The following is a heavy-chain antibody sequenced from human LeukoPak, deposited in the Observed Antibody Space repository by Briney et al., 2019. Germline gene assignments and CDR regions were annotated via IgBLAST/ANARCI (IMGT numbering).Heavy chain of an antibody. CDR2: ISSSSSSYI. CDR1: GFTFSSYS. J-gene: IGHJ4*02. CDR3: ARFGGLTTIDY. V-gene: IGHV3-21*01. Sequence: GGSLRLSCAASGFTFSSYSMNWVRQAPGKGLEWVSSISSSSSSYIYYADSVKGRFTISRDNAKNSLYLQMNSLRAEDTAVYYCARFGGLTTIDYWGQGTLVTVSS. D-gene: IGHD3-3*01.